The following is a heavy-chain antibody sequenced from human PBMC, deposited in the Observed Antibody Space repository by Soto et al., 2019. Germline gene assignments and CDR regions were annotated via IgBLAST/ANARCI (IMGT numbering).Heavy chain of an antibody. J-gene: IGHJ6*03. CDR1: GFTFSSYS. D-gene: IGHD3-3*01. CDR2: ISSSSSYI. Sequence: PGGSLRLSCAAAGFTFSSYSMKWVRKAPGKGLEWVSSISSSSSYIYYADSVKGRFTISRDNAKNSLYLQMNSLRAEDTAVYYCARDTGYDFWSGYYSGYYYYYMDVWGKGTTVTVSS. CDR3: ARDTGYDFWSGYYSGYYYYYMDV. V-gene: IGHV3-21*01.